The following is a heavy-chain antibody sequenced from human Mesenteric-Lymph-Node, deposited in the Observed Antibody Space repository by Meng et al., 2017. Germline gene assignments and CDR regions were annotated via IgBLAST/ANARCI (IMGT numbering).Heavy chain of an antibody. J-gene: IGHJ4*02. CDR3: ARTRGYSYGYGGYNFDY. Sequence: VELVTSGAAVKKPGASVKVACKVSGYTFTSYGISWVRQAPGQGLECMGWISAYNGNTNYAQKLQGRVTMTTDTSTSTAYMELRSLRSDDTAVYYCARTRGYSYGYGGYNFDYWGQGTLVTVSS. CDR1: GYTFTSYG. CDR2: ISAYNGNT. V-gene: IGHV1-18*01. D-gene: IGHD5-18*01.